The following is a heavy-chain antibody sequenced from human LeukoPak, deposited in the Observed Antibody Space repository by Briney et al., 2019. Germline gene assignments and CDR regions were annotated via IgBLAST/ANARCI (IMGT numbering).Heavy chain of an antibody. J-gene: IGHJ4*02. V-gene: IGHV3-30*02. CDR2: IRYDGSNK. D-gene: IGHD3-22*01. CDR1: GFTFSSYG. Sequence: GGSLRLSCAASGFTFSSYGMHWVRQAPGKGLEWVAFIRYDGSNKYYADSVKGRFTISRYNSKNTLYLQMNSLRAEDTAVYYCAKDLPLYDSSGYYQYYFDYWGQGTLVTVSS. CDR3: AKDLPLYDSSGYYQYYFDY.